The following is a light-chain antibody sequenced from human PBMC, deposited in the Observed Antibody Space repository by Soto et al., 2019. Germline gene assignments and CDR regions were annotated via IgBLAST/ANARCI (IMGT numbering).Light chain of an antibody. J-gene: IGKJ1*01. V-gene: IGKV1-5*03. Sequence: DIQTTQSPSALSASIGDRITITCRASQSINTWLSWYQQKPGKAPKLLIYAASTLESGVPSRFSGSGSGTEFTLTITSLQPDDFATYYCHHYNTYSTFGQGTKVDIK. CDR2: AAS. CDR3: HHYNTYST. CDR1: QSINTW.